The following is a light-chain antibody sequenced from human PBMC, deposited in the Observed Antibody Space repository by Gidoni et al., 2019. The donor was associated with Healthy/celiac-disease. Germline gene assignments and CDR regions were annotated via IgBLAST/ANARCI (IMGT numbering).Light chain of an antibody. CDR3: QSYDSSNPVV. CDR1: SGSIASNY. J-gene: IGLJ2*01. CDR2: EDN. V-gene: IGLV6-57*03. Sequence: NFMLTQPHYVSESPGKTVTISCTRSSGSIASNYVQWYQQRPGSAPTTVIYEDNQRPAGVPDRLSGSSDSSSNSASLTISGLKTEDEADYYCQSYDSSNPVVFGGGTKLTVL.